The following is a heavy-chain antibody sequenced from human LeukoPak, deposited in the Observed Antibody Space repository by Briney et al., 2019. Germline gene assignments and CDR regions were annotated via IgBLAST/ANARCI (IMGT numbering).Heavy chain of an antibody. CDR1: GYTFTSYY. CDR3: ASASGYDSPFDY. J-gene: IGHJ4*02. Sequence: ASVKVSCKASGYTFTSYYMHWVRQAPGQGLEWMGIINPSGGSRSYAQKFQGRVTMTRDTSTSTVYMALSSLRSEDTAVYYCASASGYDSPFDYWGQGTLVTVSS. CDR2: INPSGGSR. D-gene: IGHD5-12*01. V-gene: IGHV1-46*01.